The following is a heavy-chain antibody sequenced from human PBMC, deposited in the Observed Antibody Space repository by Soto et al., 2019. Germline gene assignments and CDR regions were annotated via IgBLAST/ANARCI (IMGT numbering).Heavy chain of an antibody. D-gene: IGHD3-3*01. CDR2: IKQDGTEK. CDR3: ARDKYYDFWIGYSNYYFDY. Sequence: GGSLRLSCAASGFTFSSYWMSWVRQAPGKGLAWVADIKQDGTEKYYVDSVKGRFTISRDNAKNSLYLQMNSLRAEDTAVYYCARDKYYDFWIGYSNYYFDYWGQGALVTVSS. CDR1: GFTFSSYW. J-gene: IGHJ4*02. V-gene: IGHV3-7*03.